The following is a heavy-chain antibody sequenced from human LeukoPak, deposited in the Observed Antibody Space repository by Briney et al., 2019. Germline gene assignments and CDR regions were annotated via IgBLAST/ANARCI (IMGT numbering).Heavy chain of an antibody. CDR1: GYTFTNYG. V-gene: IGHV1-18*04. Sequence: ASVKLSCKASGYTFTNYGISWVRQAPGLGLEWMGCTSYKGNTNYAQKFQDRVTMTTDTSTTTAYMELRSLESDDTAVYYCARHSGSGWQALGYWGQGTLVTVSS. J-gene: IGHJ4*02. CDR2: TSYKGNT. CDR3: ARHSGSGWQALGY. D-gene: IGHD6-19*01.